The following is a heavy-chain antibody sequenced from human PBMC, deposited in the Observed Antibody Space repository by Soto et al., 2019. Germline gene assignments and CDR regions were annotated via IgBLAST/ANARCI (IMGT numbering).Heavy chain of an antibody. CDR2: SSASGTTI. CDR3: ARGFYSNSFDV. J-gene: IGHJ3*01. Sequence: PGGSLRLSCIGSGFTFSSYSMDWVRQAPGKGLEWLSYSSASGTTIHYADSVKGRFTISRDNAKNSLYLQMNSLRDGDTALYYCARGFYSNSFDVWGQGTRVTVSS. V-gene: IGHV3-48*02. CDR1: GFTFSSYS. D-gene: IGHD3-22*01.